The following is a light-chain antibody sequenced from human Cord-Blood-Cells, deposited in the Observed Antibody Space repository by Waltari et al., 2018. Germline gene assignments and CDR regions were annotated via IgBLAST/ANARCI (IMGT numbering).Light chain of an antibody. V-gene: IGLV2-8*01. J-gene: IGLJ2*01. Sequence: QSALTQPPSASGSPGPSVTISCTGTSSAVAGYNYVSWYQQHPGTAPKLMIYEVSKRPSGVPDRFSGSKSGNTASLTVSGLQAEDEADYYCSSYAGSNNVVFGGGTKLTVL. CDR2: EVS. CDR3: SSYAGSNNVV. CDR1: SSAVAGYNY.